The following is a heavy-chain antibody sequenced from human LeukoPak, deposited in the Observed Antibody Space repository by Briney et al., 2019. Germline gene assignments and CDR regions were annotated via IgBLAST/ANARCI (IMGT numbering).Heavy chain of an antibody. V-gene: IGHV1-2*06. CDR2: INPDSGGT. Sequence: ASVKVSCTASGYTFSDYYIHWVRQAPGQGLEWMGRINPDSGGTNYAQKFQGRVTMTRDTSISTAYMELSRLRSDDTAVYYCASGYEDYWGQGTLVTVTS. CDR3: ASGYEDY. CDR1: GYTFSDYY. D-gene: IGHD5-12*01. J-gene: IGHJ4*02.